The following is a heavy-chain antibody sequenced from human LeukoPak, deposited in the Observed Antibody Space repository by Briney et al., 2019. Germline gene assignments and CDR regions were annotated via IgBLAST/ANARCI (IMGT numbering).Heavy chain of an antibody. CDR3: ARVQLEAY. CDR2: INPNRGCT. Sequence: ASVKVSCKASGYTFTGYYMHWVRQAPGQGLEWMGWINPNRGCTNYAQKFQGRVTMTRDTSISTAYMELSTLRSDDTAVYYCARVQLEAYWGQGTLVTVSS. CDR1: GYTFTGYY. V-gene: IGHV1-2*02. D-gene: IGHD6-13*01. J-gene: IGHJ4*02.